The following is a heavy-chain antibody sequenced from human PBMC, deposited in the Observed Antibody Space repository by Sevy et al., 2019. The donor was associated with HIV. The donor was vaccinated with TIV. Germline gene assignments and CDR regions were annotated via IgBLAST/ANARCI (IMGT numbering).Heavy chain of an antibody. D-gene: IGHD3-10*01. CDR1: GFNVGDYV. V-gene: IGHV3-49*03. Sequence: GGSLRLSCRASGFNVGDYVMNWFRQAPGKGLDWVGFIRSKAYGETREYAASVKGRVTISREDSKGIAYLQMHRLKTEDTGRYYCTRAMYYHDSGSYYGMDVWGHGTTVTVSS. J-gene: IGHJ6*02. CDR2: IRSKAYGETR. CDR3: TRAMYYHDSGSYYGMDV.